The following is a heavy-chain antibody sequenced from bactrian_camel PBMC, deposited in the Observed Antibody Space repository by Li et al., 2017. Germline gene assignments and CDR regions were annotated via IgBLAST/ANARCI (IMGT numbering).Heavy chain of an antibody. CDR3: AKGNGYYTPANALSD. Sequence: HVQLVESGGGSVQAGGSLRLSCEASRYTYSQYCMGWFRQAPGKEREGVAAICAGGFATYYADSVKGRFTISRDNTKNTMYLQLPSLKTEDTAMYYCAKGNGYYTPANALSDRGQGTQVTVS. CDR1: RYTYSQYC. CDR2: ICAGGFAT. D-gene: IGHD2*01. V-gene: IGHV3S1*01. J-gene: IGHJ4*01.